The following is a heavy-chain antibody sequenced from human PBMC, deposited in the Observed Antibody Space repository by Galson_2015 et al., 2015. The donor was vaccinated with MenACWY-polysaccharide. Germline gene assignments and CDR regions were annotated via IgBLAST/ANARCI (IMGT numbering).Heavy chain of an antibody. V-gene: IGHV3-30*18. CDR1: GFTFSSYG. D-gene: IGHD5-18*01. J-gene: IGHJ4*02. Sequence: SLRLSCAASGFTFSSYGMHWVRQAPGKGLEWVAVISYDGSNKYYADSVKGRFTISRDNSKNTLYLQMNSLRAEDTAVYYCAKDLFRVFDGGYSYGYPDYWGQGTLVTVSS. CDR3: AKDLFRVFDGGYSYGYPDY. CDR2: ISYDGSNK.